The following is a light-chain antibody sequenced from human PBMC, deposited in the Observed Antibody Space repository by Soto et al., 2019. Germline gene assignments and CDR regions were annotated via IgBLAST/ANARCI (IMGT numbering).Light chain of an antibody. CDR3: QQYNSYSLT. CDR1: QSISSW. Sequence: IHITQSPFTLSASVLDIVTLTSRASQSISSWLAWYQQKPGKAPKLLIYDASSLESGVPSRFSGSGSGTEFTLTISSLQPDDFATYYCQQYNSYSLTFGEGTKVDI. J-gene: IGKJ1*01. V-gene: IGKV1-5*01. CDR2: DAS.